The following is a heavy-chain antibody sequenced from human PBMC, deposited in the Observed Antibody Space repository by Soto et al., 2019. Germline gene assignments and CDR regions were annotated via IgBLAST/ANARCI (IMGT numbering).Heavy chain of an antibody. J-gene: IGHJ1*01. CDR1: GGTFSSYT. CDR2: IIPILGIA. Sequence: SVKVSCKASGGTFSSYTISWVRQAPGQGLEWMGRIIPILGIANYAQKFQGRVTITADKSTSTAYMELSSLRSEDTAVYYCAAGPEDIVVVVAATPVEYFQHWGQGTLVTVSS. V-gene: IGHV1-69*02. D-gene: IGHD2-15*01. CDR3: AAGPEDIVVVVAATPVEYFQH.